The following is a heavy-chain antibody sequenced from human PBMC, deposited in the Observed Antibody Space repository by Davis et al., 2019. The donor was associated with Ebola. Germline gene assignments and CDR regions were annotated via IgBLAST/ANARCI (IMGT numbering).Heavy chain of an antibody. J-gene: IGHJ4*02. CDR2: IYHSGST. Sequence: LRLSCAASGFTFSSYAMSWIRQPPGKGLEWIGYIYHSGSTYYNPSLKSRVTISVDRSKNQFSLKLSSVTAADTAVYYCARGLTTVRVFDYWGQGTLVTVSS. CDR3: ARGLTTVRVFDY. CDR1: GFTFSSYA. D-gene: IGHD4-17*01. V-gene: IGHV4-30-2*01.